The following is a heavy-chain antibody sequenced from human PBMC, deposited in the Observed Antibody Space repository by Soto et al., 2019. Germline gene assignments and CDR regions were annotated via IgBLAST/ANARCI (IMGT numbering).Heavy chain of an antibody. CDR1: GFNFSSFG. D-gene: IGHD3-10*01. J-gene: IGHJ4*02. CDR3: AKVRGWSSADLDY. CDR2: MSYDGSSK. Sequence: QVQLVESGGGVVQPGSSLRLSCAASGFNFSSFGMHWVRQAPGKGLEWVALMSYDGSSKYYQDSLKGRFTISRDKSKNTLYLQMSSLRVEDTAVYYCAKVRGWSSADLDYWGQGTLVTVSS. V-gene: IGHV3-30*18.